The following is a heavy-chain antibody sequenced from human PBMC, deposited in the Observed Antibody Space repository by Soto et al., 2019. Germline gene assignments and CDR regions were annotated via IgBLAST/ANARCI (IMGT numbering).Heavy chain of an antibody. J-gene: IGHJ6*02. CDR3: ARFVRSCSATTCSTRADV. CDR1: GGFVNSDTHS. V-gene: IGHV4-61*01. D-gene: IGHD2-2*01. CDR2: IYSGGST. Sequence: SETLSLTCTVSGGFVNSDTHSWSWIRQTPGKRLEWVGFIYSGGSTKNPSLRSRVTMSVDTSKNQFSLKLRSVIVADTAVYHCARFVRSCSATTCSTRADVWGQGITVTVSS.